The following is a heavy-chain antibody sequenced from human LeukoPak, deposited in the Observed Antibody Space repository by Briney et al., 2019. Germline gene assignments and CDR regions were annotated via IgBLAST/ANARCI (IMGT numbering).Heavy chain of an antibody. CDR1: GGSFSGYY. Sequence: LSETLSLTCAVYGGSFSGYYWSWIRQPAGKGLEWIGRIYTSGSTNYNPSLKSRVTMSVDTSKNQFSLKLSSVTAADTAMYYCAKSNGYGLIDYWGQGTLVTVSS. CDR2: IYTSGST. J-gene: IGHJ4*02. CDR3: AKSNGYGLIDY. V-gene: IGHV4-59*10. D-gene: IGHD5-12*01.